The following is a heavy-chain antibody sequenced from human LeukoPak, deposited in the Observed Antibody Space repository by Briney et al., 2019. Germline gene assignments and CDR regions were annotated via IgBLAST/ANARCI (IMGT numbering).Heavy chain of an antibody. Sequence: SETLSLTCTVSGGSISSYYWSWLRQPPGKGLEWIGYIYYSGSTNYNPSLKSRVTISVDTSKNQFSLKLGSVTAADAAVYYCARARYSSSWYDEDAFDIWGQGTMVTVSS. CDR1: GGSISSYY. CDR3: ARARYSSSWYDEDAFDI. D-gene: IGHD6-13*01. J-gene: IGHJ3*02. V-gene: IGHV4-59*01. CDR2: IYYSGST.